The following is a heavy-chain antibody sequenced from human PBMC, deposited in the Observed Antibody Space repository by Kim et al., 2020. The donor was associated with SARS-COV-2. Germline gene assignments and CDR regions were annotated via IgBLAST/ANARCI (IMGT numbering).Heavy chain of an antibody. CDR3: ARVVLVGLWSGYYFDY. CDR1: GGSISSYY. J-gene: IGHJ4*02. CDR2: IYYSGST. D-gene: IGHD3-3*01. V-gene: IGHV4-59*13. Sequence: SETLSLTCTVSGGSISSYYWSWIRQPPGKGLEWIGYIYYSGSTNYNPSLKSRVTISVDTSKNQFSLKLSSVTAADTAVYYCARVVLVGLWSGYYFDYWGQGTLVTVSS.